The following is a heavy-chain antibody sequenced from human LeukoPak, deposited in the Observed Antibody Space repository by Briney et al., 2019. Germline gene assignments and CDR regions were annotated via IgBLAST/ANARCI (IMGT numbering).Heavy chain of an antibody. V-gene: IGHV4-39*01. D-gene: IGHD2-21*02. CDR1: GGSISSSSYY. CDR3: ARAVDQVVVTVVYSWFDP. J-gene: IGHJ5*02. CDR2: IYYSGST. Sequence: SETLSLTCTVSGGSISSSSYYWGWIRLPPGKGLEWIGSIYYSGSTYYNPSLKSRVTISVDTSKNQFSLKLSSVTAADTAVYYCARAVDQVVVTVVYSWFDPWGQGTLVTVSS.